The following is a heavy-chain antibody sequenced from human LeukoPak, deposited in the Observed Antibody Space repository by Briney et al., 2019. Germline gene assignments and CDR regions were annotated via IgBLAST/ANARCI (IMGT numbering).Heavy chain of an antibody. Sequence: ASVKVSCKASGYTFTSYGISWVRQAPGQGLEWMGWISAYNGKTNYAQKFQGRVTMTTDTSTNPAYMALRSLRSDDTAVYYCARDPQQLVGATGGGFEYWGQGTLVTVSS. CDR2: ISAYNGKT. J-gene: IGHJ4*02. V-gene: IGHV1-18*01. D-gene: IGHD1-26*01. CDR3: ARDPQQLVGATGGGFEY. CDR1: GYTFTSYG.